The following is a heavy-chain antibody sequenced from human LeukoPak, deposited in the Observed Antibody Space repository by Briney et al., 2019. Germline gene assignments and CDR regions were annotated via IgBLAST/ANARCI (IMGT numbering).Heavy chain of an antibody. CDR3: ARDPQPLDY. J-gene: IGHJ4*02. CDR2: IYYSGST. Sequence: SETLSLTCTVSGGSISSYYWSWIRQPPGKGLEWIGYIYYSGSTSYNPSLKSRVTISVDTSKNQFSLKLSSVTAADTAVYYCARDPQPLDYWGQGTLVTVSS. V-gene: IGHV4-59*01. CDR1: GGSISSYY.